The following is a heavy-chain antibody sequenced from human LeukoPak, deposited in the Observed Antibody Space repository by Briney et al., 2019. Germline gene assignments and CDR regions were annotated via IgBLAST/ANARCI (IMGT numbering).Heavy chain of an antibody. CDR3: ASLYRITMVRGVTPFDY. Sequence: EASVKVSCKSSGYTFTGYYMHWVRQAPGQGLEGMGWINPNSGSTNYAQKFQGRVTMTRDTSISTAYMELSRLRSDDTAVYYCASLYRITMVRGVTPFDYWGQGTLVTVSS. CDR2: INPNSGST. J-gene: IGHJ4*02. CDR1: GYTFTGYY. V-gene: IGHV1-2*02. D-gene: IGHD3-10*01.